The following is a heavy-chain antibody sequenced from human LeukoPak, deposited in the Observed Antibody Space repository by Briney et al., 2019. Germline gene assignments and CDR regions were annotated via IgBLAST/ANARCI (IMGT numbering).Heavy chain of an antibody. V-gene: IGHV3-43*02. CDR1: GFTFDDYA. Sequence: GGSLRLSCAASGFTFDDYAMHWVRQAPGKGLEWVSLISGDGGSIYYVDSVKGRFTISRDNSKNSLYLQMSSLRTEDTALYYCAKDMAGIGGGIFDYWGQGTLVTVSS. J-gene: IGHJ4*02. CDR2: ISGDGGSI. D-gene: IGHD6-19*01. CDR3: AKDMAGIGGGIFDY.